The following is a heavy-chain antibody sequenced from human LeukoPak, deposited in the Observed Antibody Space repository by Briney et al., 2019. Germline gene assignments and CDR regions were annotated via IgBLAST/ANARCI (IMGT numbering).Heavy chain of an antibody. J-gene: IGHJ4*02. CDR1: GGSISGYY. Sequence: PSETLSLTCAVSGGSISGYYWSWIRQPPGKGLQWIGYIYYSGSTNYNPSLKSRVTISVDTSKNQFSLNLKSVTAADTAVYYCARGRWNSGYWGQGTLVTVSS. D-gene: IGHD4-23*01. CDR2: IYYSGST. CDR3: ARGRWNSGY. V-gene: IGHV4-59*01.